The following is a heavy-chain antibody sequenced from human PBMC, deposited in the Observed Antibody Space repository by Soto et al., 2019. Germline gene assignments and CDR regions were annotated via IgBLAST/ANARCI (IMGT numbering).Heavy chain of an antibody. D-gene: IGHD1-7*01. V-gene: IGHV3-48*02. CDR1: VFTFSTHS. CDR2: IRSGDTTI. CDR3: ARDLNSDAFDI. J-gene: IGHJ3*02. Sequence: GGSLRLSCVASVFTFSTHSMNWVRQAPGKGLEWVSYIRSGDTTIYYTDSVKGRFTISRDNAKNSLYLEMNGLRDEDTAVYYCARDLNSDAFDIWGQGTMVTVSS.